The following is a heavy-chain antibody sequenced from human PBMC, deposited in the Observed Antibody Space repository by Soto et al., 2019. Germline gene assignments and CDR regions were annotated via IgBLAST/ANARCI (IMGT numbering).Heavy chain of an antibody. CDR2: INHSGST. CDR1: GGSFSGYY. CDR3: ARDRRGGYSYGSNRVSFGWFDP. V-gene: IGHV4-34*01. D-gene: IGHD5-18*01. Sequence: SETLSLTCAVYGGSFSGYYWSWIRQPPGKGLEWIGEINHSGSTNYNPSLKSRVTISVDTSKNQFSLKLSSVTAADTAVYYCARDRRGGYSYGSNRVSFGWFDPWGQGTLVTVSS. J-gene: IGHJ5*02.